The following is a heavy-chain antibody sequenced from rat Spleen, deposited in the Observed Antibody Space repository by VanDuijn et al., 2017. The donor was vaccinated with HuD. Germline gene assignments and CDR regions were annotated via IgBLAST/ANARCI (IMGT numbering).Heavy chain of an antibody. J-gene: IGHJ4*01. V-gene: IGHV5S23*01. Sequence: EVQLVESGGGLVQPGRSLKLSCAASGFTFSNFYMAWVRQAPTKGLEWVAYISAGGGNTYYRDSVKGRFTISRDNAKNTQYLQMDSLRSEDTATYYCARHYGGYSEYVMDAWGQGASVTVSS. CDR3: ARHYGGYSEYVMDA. CDR1: GFTFSNFY. CDR2: ISAGGGNT. D-gene: IGHD1-11*01.